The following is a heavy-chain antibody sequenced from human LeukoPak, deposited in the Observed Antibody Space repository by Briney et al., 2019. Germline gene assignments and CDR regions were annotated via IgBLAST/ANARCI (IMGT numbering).Heavy chain of an antibody. Sequence: PSETLSLTCAVYGGSFSGYYWSWIRQPPGKGLEWIGRIYHSGSTYYNPSLKSRVTISVDTSKNQFSLKLGSVTAADTAVYYCARTGVLLWFGELLYYFDYWGQGTLVTVSS. CDR1: GGSFSGYY. J-gene: IGHJ4*02. V-gene: IGHV4-34*01. D-gene: IGHD3-10*01. CDR3: ARTGVLLWFGELLYYFDY. CDR2: IYHSGST.